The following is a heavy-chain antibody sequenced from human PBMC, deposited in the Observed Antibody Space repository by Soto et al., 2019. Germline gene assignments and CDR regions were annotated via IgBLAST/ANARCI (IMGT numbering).Heavy chain of an antibody. J-gene: IGHJ4*02. V-gene: IGHV3-23*01. D-gene: IGHD6-19*01. CDR2: ISGSGGST. Sequence: PGGSLRLSCAASGFTFSSYAMSWVRQAPGKGLEWVSAISGSGGSTYYADSVKGRFTISRDNSKNTLYLQMNSLRAEDTAVYYCAKASQAFVAVAYFDYWGQGTLVTVSS. CDR3: AKASQAFVAVAYFDY. CDR1: GFTFSSYA.